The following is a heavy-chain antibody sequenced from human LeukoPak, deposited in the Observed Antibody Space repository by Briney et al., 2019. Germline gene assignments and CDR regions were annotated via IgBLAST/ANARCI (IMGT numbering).Heavy chain of an antibody. V-gene: IGHV1-2*02. CDR1: GYTFTAYY. D-gene: IGHD1-1*01. CDR3: ARVEGSAATGGD. CDR2: IKANSGGT. Sequence: VSVKVSCKASGYTFTAYYVHWVRQAPGQGLEWMGLIKANSGGTIYAQMFQGRVTMTRDTSISTAYMELSSLTSDDTAVYYCARVEGSAATGGDWGQGTLVTVSS. J-gene: IGHJ4*02.